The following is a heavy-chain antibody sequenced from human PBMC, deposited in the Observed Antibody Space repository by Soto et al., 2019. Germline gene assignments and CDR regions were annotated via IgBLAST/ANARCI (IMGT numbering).Heavy chain of an antibody. D-gene: IGHD1-26*01. Sequence: SETLSLTCTVSGGSISSGGYYWSWIRQHPGKGLEWIGHIYYSGSTYYNPSLKSRVTISVDTSKNQFSLKVSSETAADTAVYYCARDRGGSSSPSFDYWGQGILVTVSS. V-gene: IGHV4-31*03. J-gene: IGHJ4*02. CDR1: GGSISSGGYY. CDR2: IYYSGST. CDR3: ARDRGGSSSPSFDY.